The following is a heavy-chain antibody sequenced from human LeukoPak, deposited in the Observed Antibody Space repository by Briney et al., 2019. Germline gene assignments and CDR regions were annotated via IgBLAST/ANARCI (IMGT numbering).Heavy chain of an antibody. CDR1: GGSFSGYY. CDR2: INHSGST. V-gene: IGHV4-34*01. Sequence: SETLSLTCAAYGGSFSGYYWSWIRQPPGKGPEWIGEINHSGSTNYNPSLKSRVTISVDTSKNQFSLKLSSVTAADTAVYYCARAGDGIAVADFDYWGQGTLVTVSS. J-gene: IGHJ4*02. D-gene: IGHD6-19*01. CDR3: ARAGDGIAVADFDY.